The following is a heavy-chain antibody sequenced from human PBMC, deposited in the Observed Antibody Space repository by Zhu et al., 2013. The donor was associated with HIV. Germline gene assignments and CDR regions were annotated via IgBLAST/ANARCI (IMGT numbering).Heavy chain of an antibody. J-gene: IGHJ4*02. CDR1: GGSISSSSYY. D-gene: IGHD6-19*01. Sequence: QVQLHESGPGLVKPSETLSLTCTVSGGSISSSSYYWGWIRQPPGKGLEWIGSIYYSGSTYYNPSLKSRVTISVDTSKNQFSLKLSSVTAADTAVYYCARDSLQWLVHSLYWGQGTLVTVSS. CDR2: IYYSGST. CDR3: ARDSLQWLVHSLY. V-gene: IGHV4-39*07.